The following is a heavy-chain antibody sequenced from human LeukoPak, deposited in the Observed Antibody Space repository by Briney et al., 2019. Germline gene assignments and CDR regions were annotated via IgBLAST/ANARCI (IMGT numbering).Heavy chain of an antibody. CDR1: GGSISSYY. Sequence: SETLSLTCTVSGGSISSYYWSWIRQPPGKGLEWIGYIYYSGSTNYNPSLKSRVTISVDTSKNQFSLKLSSVTAADTAVYYCARGEYYDFWSGYPLTDYWGQGTLVTVSS. J-gene: IGHJ4*02. CDR3: ARGEYYDFWSGYPLTDY. D-gene: IGHD3-3*01. V-gene: IGHV4-59*01. CDR2: IYYSGST.